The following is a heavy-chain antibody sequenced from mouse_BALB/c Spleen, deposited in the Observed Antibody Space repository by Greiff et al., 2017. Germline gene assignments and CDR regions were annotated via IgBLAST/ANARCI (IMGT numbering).Heavy chain of an antibody. D-gene: IGHD1-1*01. CDR1: GFTFSSYG. CDR2: ISSGGSYT. J-gene: IGHJ1*01. Sequence: EVKLMESGGDLVKPGGSLKLSCAASGFTFSSYGMSWVRQTPDKRLEWVATISSGGSYTYYPDSVKGRFTISRDNAKNTLYLQMSSLKSEDTAMYYCARQGYGSSDWYFDVWGAGTTVTVSS. CDR3: ARQGYGSSDWYFDV. V-gene: IGHV5-6*01.